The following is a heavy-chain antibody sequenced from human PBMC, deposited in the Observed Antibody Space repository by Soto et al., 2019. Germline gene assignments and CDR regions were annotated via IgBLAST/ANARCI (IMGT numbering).Heavy chain of an antibody. V-gene: IGHV4-34*01. CDR2: INHSGST. CDR1: GGSFSGYY. CDR3: ARVEDDSGYDYDY. Sequence: QVQLQQWGAGLLKPSETLSLTCAVYGGSFSGYYWSWIRQPPGKGLEWIGEINHSGSTNYNPSLKSRVTISVDTSKNQFSLKLSSVTAADTAVYYCARVEDDSGYDYDYWGQGTLVTVSS. D-gene: IGHD5-12*01. J-gene: IGHJ4*02.